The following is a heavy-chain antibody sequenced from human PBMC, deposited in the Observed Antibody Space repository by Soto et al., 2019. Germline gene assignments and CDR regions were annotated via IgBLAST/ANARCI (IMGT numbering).Heavy chain of an antibody. CDR1: GYTFTSYG. CDR3: ARAVYYDFWSGYPPPTYYYYYGMDV. J-gene: IGHJ6*02. D-gene: IGHD3-3*01. Sequence: QVQLVQSGAEVKKPGASVKVSCKASGYTFTSYGISWVRQAPGQGLEGMGWISAYNGNTNYAQKLQGRVTMTTDTFTSTAYMEVRSLRADDTCVYYCARAVYYDFWSGYPPPTYYYYYGMDVWGQGTTVTVSS. CDR2: ISAYNGNT. V-gene: IGHV1-18*04.